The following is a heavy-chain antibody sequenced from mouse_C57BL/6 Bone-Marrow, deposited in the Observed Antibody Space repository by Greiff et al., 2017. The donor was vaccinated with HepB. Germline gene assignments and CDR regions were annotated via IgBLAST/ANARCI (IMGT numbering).Heavy chain of an antibody. V-gene: IGHV14-3*01. CDR1: GFNIKNTY. Sequence: VQLQQSVAELVRPGASVKLSCTASGFNIKNTYMHWVKQRPEQGLEWIGRIDPANGNTKYAPKFQGKATITADTSSNTAYLQLSSLTSEDTAIYYCARTDYYGSSYGFYLDYWGQGTTLTVSS. J-gene: IGHJ2*01. CDR2: IDPANGNT. D-gene: IGHD1-1*01. CDR3: ARTDYYGSSYGFYLDY.